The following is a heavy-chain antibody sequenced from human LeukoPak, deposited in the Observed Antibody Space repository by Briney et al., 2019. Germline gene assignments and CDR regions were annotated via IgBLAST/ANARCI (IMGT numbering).Heavy chain of an antibody. CDR3: ARARYYYDSSGSHFDY. V-gene: IGHV4-4*07. CDR2: IYTSGST. D-gene: IGHD3-22*01. Sequence: SETLSLTCTVSGGSISSYYWSWIRQPAGKGLEWIGRIYTSGSTNYNPSLKSRVTMSVDTSKNQFSLKLSSVTAADTAVYYCARARYYYDSSGSHFDYWGQGTLVTVSS. J-gene: IGHJ4*02. CDR1: GGSISSYY.